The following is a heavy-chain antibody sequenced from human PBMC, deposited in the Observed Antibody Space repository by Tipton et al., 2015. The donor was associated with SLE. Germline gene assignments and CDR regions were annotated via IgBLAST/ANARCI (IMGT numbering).Heavy chain of an antibody. J-gene: IGHJ4*02. CDR2: IYYSGST. CDR3: ARDGAYSSGAGDY. Sequence: TLSLTCTVSGDSISSSSYYWGWIRQPPGKGLEWIGSIYYSGSTYYNPSLKSRVTISVDTSKNQFSLKLSSVTAADTAVYYCARDGAYSSGAGDYWGQGTLVTVSS. CDR1: GDSISSSSYY. D-gene: IGHD6-19*01. V-gene: IGHV4-39*07.